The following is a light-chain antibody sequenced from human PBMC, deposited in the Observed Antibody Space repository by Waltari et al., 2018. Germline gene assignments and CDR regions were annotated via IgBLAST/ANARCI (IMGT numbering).Light chain of an antibody. J-gene: IGLJ3*02. Sequence: QSALTQPASVSGSPGQSITISCPGTSSDVCGSNYVFLYQQHPGKAPKLMIYEVSNRPSGLSNRFSGSKSGNTASLTISGLQTEDEADYYCSSYTTSSTVVFGGGTKLTVL. CDR2: EVS. CDR1: SSDVCGSNY. V-gene: IGLV2-14*01. CDR3: SSYTTSSTVV.